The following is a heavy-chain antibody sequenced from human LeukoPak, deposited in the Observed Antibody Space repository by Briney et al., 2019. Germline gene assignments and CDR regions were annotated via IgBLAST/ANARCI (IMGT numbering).Heavy chain of an antibody. V-gene: IGHV1-18*03. CDR1: GYTFTSYG. J-gene: IGHJ3*02. CDR3: AGDTSTTGTTSGQNDAFDI. CDR2: ISAYNGNT. Sequence: ASVKVSCKASGYTFTSYGISWVRQAPGQGLEWMGWISAYNGNTNYAQKFQGRVTMTRDTSTSTAYMELSSQRSEDIDVYYCAGDTSTTGTTSGQNDAFDIWGQGTMVTVSS. D-gene: IGHD1-1*01.